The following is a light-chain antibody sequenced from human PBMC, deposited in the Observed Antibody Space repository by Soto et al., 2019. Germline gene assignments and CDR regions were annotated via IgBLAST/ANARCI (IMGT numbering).Light chain of an antibody. J-gene: IGLJ1*01. CDR1: SSNIGSNS. CDR3: AAWDDSLNGPV. V-gene: IGLV1-44*01. Sequence: QSVLTQPPSASGTPGQRVSISCSGSSSNIGSNSVNWYQQLPGTAPKLLIYSNNQRPSWVPDRISGSKSGTSASLAISGLQSEDEADYYCAAWDDSLNGPVFGTGTKLTVL. CDR2: SNN.